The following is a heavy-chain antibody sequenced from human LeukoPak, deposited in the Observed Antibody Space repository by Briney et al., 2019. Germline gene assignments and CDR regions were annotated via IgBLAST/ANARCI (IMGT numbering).Heavy chain of an antibody. J-gene: IGHJ4*02. CDR1: GFAFNNYA. Sequence: PGVPLRLSCAASGFAFNNYAMTWVRQAPGKGLECVSNINDNGGQRHYTDSVKGRFTISRDNSKDTPFLQMDSLRAEDTAVYYCAKTQWKVGATDYFDYWGQGILVTVSS. D-gene: IGHD1-26*01. CDR2: INDNGGQR. CDR3: AKTQWKVGATDYFDY. V-gene: IGHV3-23*01.